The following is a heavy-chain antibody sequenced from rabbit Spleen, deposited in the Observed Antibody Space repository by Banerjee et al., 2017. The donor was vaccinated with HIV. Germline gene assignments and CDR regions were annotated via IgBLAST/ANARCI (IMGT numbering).Heavy chain of an antibody. D-gene: IGHD3-1*01. V-gene: IGHV1S45*01. Sequence: QEQLEESGGGLVKPEGSLTLTCKASGFSFSDRDVMCWVRQAPGKGLEWIACINTATGKPVYASWAKGRFTISKTSSTTVTLQMTSLTVADTATYFCARDLPGVIGWNFGLWGPGTLVTVS. CDR2: INTATGKP. CDR3: ARDLPGVIGWNFGL. CDR1: GFSFSDRDV. J-gene: IGHJ6*01.